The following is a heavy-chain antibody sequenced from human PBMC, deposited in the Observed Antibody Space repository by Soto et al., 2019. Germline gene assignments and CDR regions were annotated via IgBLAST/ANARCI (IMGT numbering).Heavy chain of an antibody. CDR2: MSYDGSDT. CDR3: TIVRVADSALDH. J-gene: IGHJ4*02. D-gene: IGHD3-10*02. Sequence: QVQLVESGGGVVQPGRSLRLSCVGSGFICSNNGMHWVRQTPGKGLEWVAFMSYDGSDTFYADSVKGRFTISRDNSKNTLFLHMSNLRAEDTAIYYCTIVRVADSALDHWGQGTLVTVSS. V-gene: IGHV3-30*03. CDR1: GFICSNNG.